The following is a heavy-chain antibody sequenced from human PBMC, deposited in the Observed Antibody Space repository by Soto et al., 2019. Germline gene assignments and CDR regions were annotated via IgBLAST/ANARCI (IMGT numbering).Heavy chain of an antibody. D-gene: IGHD6-19*01. Sequence: EVQLVESGGGLVKPGGSLRLSCAASGFTFSNAWMNWVRQAPGKGLEWAGRIKSKTDGGTTDYAAPVKGRSTIARDDSKNTLYLQMNSLKTEDTAVYYCTTDHGSGWYRKKPKSSRNYYYGMDVWGQGTTVTVSS. CDR1: GFTFSNAW. J-gene: IGHJ6*02. CDR2: IKSKTDGGTT. CDR3: TTDHGSGWYRKKPKSSRNYYYGMDV. V-gene: IGHV3-15*07.